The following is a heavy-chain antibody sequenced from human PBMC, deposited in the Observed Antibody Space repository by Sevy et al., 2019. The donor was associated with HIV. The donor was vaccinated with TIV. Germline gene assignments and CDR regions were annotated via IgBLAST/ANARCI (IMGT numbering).Heavy chain of an antibody. D-gene: IGHD5-18*01. CDR3: VREGVGGFSYSLDC. Sequence: GESLKISCAASGFTFSTYWMSWVRQAPGKGLEWVATMNQDGSEKYYVDSVKGRFTISRDNAQNSLYLQMNSLRAEDTAVYYCVREGVGGFSYSLDCWGQGTLLTVSS. J-gene: IGHJ4*02. V-gene: IGHV3-7*01. CDR1: GFTFSTYW. CDR2: MNQDGSEK.